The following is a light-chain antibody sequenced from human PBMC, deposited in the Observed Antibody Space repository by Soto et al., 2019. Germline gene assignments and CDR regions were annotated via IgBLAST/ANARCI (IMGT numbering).Light chain of an antibody. CDR2: GAS. CDR3: QQYGSSSWT. V-gene: IGKV3-20*01. Sequence: EIVLTQSPGTLSLSPGEGATLSCRASQSVSSSYLAWYQQKAGQAPRLLIYGASSRATGIPDRFSGSGSGTDFTLTISRLEPEDFAVYYCQQYGSSSWTFGQGTKVDIK. J-gene: IGKJ1*01. CDR1: QSVSSSY.